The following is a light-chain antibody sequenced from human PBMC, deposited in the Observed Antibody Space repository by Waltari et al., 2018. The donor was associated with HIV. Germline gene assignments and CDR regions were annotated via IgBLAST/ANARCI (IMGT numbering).Light chain of an antibody. CDR2: SNT. Sequence: QSVLTQPPSASGTPGQRVTISGSGSNSHIGGNTVTWYQQFLRTAPKLLIYSNTQRPSGVPDRISGSKSGTSASLAISGLQSEDEADYYCAAWDDSLNAVLFGGGTRLTVL. CDR3: AAWDDSLNAVL. J-gene: IGLJ2*01. CDR1: NSHIGGNT. V-gene: IGLV1-44*01.